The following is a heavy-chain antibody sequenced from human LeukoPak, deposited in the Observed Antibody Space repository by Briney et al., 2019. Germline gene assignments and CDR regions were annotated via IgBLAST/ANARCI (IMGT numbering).Heavy chain of an antibody. CDR1: GFTFDDYA. J-gene: IGHJ4*02. V-gene: IGHV3-43*02. CDR3: AKDISDYYDSSGYYS. D-gene: IGHD3-22*01. Sequence: PGGSLRLSCAASGFTFDDYAMHWVRQAAGKGLEWVSLISGDGGSTYYADSVKGRFTISRDNSKNSLYLQMNSLRTEDTALYYCAKDISDYYDSSGYYSWGQGTLVTVSS. CDR2: ISGDGGST.